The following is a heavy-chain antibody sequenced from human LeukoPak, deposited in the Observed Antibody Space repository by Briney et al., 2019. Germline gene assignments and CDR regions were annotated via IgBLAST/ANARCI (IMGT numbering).Heavy chain of an antibody. CDR1: GGSISSSSYY. CDR2: IYTSGST. Sequence: SETLSLTCTVSGGSISSSSYYWGWIRQPPGKGLEWIGRIYTSGSTNYNPSLKSRVTISVDTSKNQFSLKLSSVTAADTAVYYCARDAGLRPYWYFDLWGRGTLVTVSS. D-gene: IGHD5-12*01. J-gene: IGHJ2*01. V-gene: IGHV4-61*02. CDR3: ARDAGLRPYWYFDL.